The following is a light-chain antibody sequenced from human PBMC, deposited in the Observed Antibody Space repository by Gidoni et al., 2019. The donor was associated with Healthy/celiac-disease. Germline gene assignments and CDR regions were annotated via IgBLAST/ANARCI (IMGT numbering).Light chain of an antibody. CDR1: QSVRRSY. Sequence: EIVLTQSPGTLSLSPGERATLSRRAIQSVRRSYLAWYKQKPGQDTRLLIYGASSRATGIPDRFSGSGSGTDFPLTISRLEPEDFSVYYCQQYGSSSYSFGQGTKLEIK. V-gene: IGKV3-20*01. J-gene: IGKJ2*03. CDR3: QQYGSSSYS. CDR2: GAS.